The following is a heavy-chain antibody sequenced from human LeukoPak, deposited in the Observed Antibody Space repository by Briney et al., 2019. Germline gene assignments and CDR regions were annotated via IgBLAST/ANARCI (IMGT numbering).Heavy chain of an antibody. J-gene: IGHJ4*02. CDR1: GFTASSNY. Sequence: SGGSLRLSCVASGFTASSNYMSWVRQAPGKGLEWVSVIYTGGSTYYADSVEGRFTISRDDSKNTLYLQMHSLRAEDTAVYYCARGLYYYDSSGYYYYWGQGTLVTVSS. D-gene: IGHD3-22*01. V-gene: IGHV3-66*01. CDR2: IYTGGST. CDR3: ARGLYYYDSSGYYYY.